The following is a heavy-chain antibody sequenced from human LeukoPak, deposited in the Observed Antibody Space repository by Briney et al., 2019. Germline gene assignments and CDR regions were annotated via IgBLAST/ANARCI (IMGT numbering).Heavy chain of an antibody. Sequence: PGGSLRLSCAASGFTFSSYEMNWVRQAQGTGLERVSYISSSGSTIYYADSVKGRFTISRDNAKNSLYLQMNSLRAEDTAVYYCARDHSGITIFVVVTDNWFDRWGQGTLVTVSS. CDR3: ARDHSGITIFVVVTDNWFDR. D-gene: IGHD3-3*01. V-gene: IGHV3-48*03. J-gene: IGHJ5*02. CDR1: GFTFSSYE. CDR2: ISSSGSTI.